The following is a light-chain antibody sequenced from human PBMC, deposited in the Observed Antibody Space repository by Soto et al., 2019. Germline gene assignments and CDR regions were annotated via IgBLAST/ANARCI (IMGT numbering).Light chain of an antibody. CDR3: QQYNRFLS. V-gene: IGKV1-5*01. CDR1: QTISDY. Sequence: DIQMTQSPSSLSASVGDRVTITCRASQTISDYLNWYQQKPGKAPKLLIYDASNLETGVPSRFSGSGSGTEFTLAISSLRPEDVATYYCQQYNRFLSFGGGTKVEIK. CDR2: DAS. J-gene: IGKJ4*01.